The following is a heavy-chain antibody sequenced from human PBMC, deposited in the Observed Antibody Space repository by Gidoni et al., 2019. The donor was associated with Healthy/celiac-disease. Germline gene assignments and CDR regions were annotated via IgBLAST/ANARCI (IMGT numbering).Heavy chain of an antibody. J-gene: IGHJ5*02. CDR3: ARDTRSSGWYGGWFDP. CDR1: GGSISSGGYY. CDR2: IYYSGST. Sequence: QVQLQESGPGLVKPSQTLSLTCTVSGGSISSGGYYWSWIRQHPGKGLEWIGYIYYSGSTYYNPSLKSRVTISVDTSKNQFSLKLSSVTAADTALYYCARDTRSSGWYGGWFDPWGQGTLVTVSS. D-gene: IGHD6-19*01. V-gene: IGHV4-31*03.